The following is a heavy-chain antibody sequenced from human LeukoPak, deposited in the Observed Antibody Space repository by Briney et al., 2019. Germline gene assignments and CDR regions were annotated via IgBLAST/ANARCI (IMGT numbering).Heavy chain of an antibody. D-gene: IGHD3-22*01. CDR2: IYYSGTT. CDR3: ARSYDSRGYYYYGMDV. J-gene: IGHJ6*02. CDR1: GGSLSSYY. V-gene: IGHV4-59*01. Sequence: PSETLSLTCTVSGGSLSSYYWSWIRQPPGKGLEWIGFIYYSGTTKYNPSLRSRVTISLDTSKNQFSLKLNSVTDADTAVYYCARSYDSRGYYYYGMDVWGLGTTVTVSS.